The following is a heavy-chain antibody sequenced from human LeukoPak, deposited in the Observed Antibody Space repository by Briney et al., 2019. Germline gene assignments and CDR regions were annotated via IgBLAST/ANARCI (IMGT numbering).Heavy chain of an antibody. D-gene: IGHD3-22*01. Sequence: ASVKVSCKVSGYTLTELSMHWVRQAPGKGLEWMGWINAGNGNTKYSQEFQGRVTITRDTSASTAYMELSSLRSEDMAVYYCARASRNYDSSGYWEVWFDYWGQGTLVTVSS. J-gene: IGHJ4*02. CDR2: INAGNGNT. CDR3: ARASRNYDSSGYWEVWFDY. V-gene: IGHV1-3*03. CDR1: GYTLTELS.